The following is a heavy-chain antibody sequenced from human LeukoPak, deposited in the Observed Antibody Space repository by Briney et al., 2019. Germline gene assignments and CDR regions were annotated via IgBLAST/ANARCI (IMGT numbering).Heavy chain of an antibody. CDR1: GGSINSYY. V-gene: IGHV4-59*01. CDR2: MYYSGGT. D-gene: IGHD5-24*01. J-gene: IGHJ4*02. Sequence: SETLSLTCTVSGGSINSYYWSWLRQPPGQGLEWIGHMYYSGGTNYNPSLKSRVTISVDTSKNQFSLKLSSVTAADTAVYYCTRRCKDAYTLYCFDYWGQGTLVTVSS. CDR3: TRRCKDAYTLYCFDY.